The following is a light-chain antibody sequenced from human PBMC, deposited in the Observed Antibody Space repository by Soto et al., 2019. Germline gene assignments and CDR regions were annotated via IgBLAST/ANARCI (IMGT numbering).Light chain of an antibody. J-gene: IGKJ4*01. CDR3: QQGSNWPLT. CDR2: AAS. Sequence: IELTQSPSTLSLSPGERATLSCRASQSVSSYLAWYQQKPGQAPRLLIYAASNRATGIPARFSGSGSGTDFTLTISSLEPEDFAVYYCQQGSNWPLTFGGGTKVDI. CDR1: QSVSSY. V-gene: IGKV3-11*01.